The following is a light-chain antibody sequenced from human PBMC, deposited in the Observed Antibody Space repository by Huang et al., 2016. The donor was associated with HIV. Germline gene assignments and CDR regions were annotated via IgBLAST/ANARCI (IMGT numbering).Light chain of an antibody. Sequence: EIVLTQSPGTLSLSPGDRATLSCRASQFVANAYVAWYQHKPGQSLRLLIYGASMRAAGIPDRFSGSGFGTDFTLTISRLEPDDFAVYFCQQCGSPTWTFGQGTKVEIK. V-gene: IGKV3-20*01. J-gene: IGKJ1*01. CDR1: QFVANAY. CDR2: GAS. CDR3: QQCGSPTWT.